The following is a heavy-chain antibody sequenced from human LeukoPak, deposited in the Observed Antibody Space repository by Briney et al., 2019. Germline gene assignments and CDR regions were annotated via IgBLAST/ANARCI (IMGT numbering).Heavy chain of an antibody. Sequence: QTGGSLRLSCAASGFTFSSYWMHWVRQAPGKGLEWVSCISPGGSSAIYADSVKGRFTIDRENDKNSLYLQMNRLTAEDTALYYCARGGVINYFYYWGQGTLVTVSS. CDR3: ARGGVINYFYY. D-gene: IGHD3-10*01. CDR2: ISPGGSSA. V-gene: IGHV3-74*01. CDR1: GFTFSSYW. J-gene: IGHJ4*02.